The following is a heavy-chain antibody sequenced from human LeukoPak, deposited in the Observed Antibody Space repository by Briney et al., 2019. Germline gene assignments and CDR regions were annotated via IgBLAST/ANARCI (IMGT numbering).Heavy chain of an antibody. D-gene: IGHD1-26*01. CDR3: VRQPDSARYGFDF. V-gene: IGHV3-23*01. CDR1: GFTFSSYW. CDR2: ISGSGGST. J-gene: IGHJ4*02. Sequence: GGSLRLSCAASGFTFSSYWMNWARQAPGKGLEWVSAISGSGGSTYYADSVKGRFTISRDNSKNTLYLQMNSLRAEDTAVYYCVRQPDSARYGFDFWGQGTLVTVSS.